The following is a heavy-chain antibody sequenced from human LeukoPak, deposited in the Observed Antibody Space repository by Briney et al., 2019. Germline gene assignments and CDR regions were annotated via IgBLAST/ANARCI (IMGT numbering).Heavy chain of an antibody. CDR1: GYTFTGYY. CDR3: ANGYYGSGSDSSPEPTFGY. D-gene: IGHD3-10*01. J-gene: IGHJ4*02. V-gene: IGHV1-2*02. Sequence: GASVKVSCKASGYTFTGYYMHWVRQAPGQGLEWMGWINPNSGGTNYAQKFQGRVTMTRDTSISTAYIELSRLRSDATAVYYWANGYYGSGSDSSPEPTFGYWGQVTLVTVSS. CDR2: INPNSGGT.